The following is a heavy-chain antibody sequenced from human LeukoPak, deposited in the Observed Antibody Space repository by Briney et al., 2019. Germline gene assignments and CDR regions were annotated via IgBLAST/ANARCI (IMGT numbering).Heavy chain of an antibody. J-gene: IGHJ4*02. Sequence: SGGSLRLSCAGSGFTFSSYAMSWVRQAPGKGLKWVSAISGSGGSTYYADSVKGRFTISRDNSKNTLYLQMNSLRAEDTAVYYCAKHQWLVEEYYFDYWGQGTLVTVSS. CDR3: AKHQWLVEEYYFDY. CDR1: GFTFSSYA. V-gene: IGHV3-23*01. CDR2: ISGSGGST. D-gene: IGHD6-19*01.